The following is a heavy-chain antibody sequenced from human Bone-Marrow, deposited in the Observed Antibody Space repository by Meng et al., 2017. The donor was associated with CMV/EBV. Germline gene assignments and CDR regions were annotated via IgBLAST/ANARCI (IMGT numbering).Heavy chain of an antibody. CDR3: ARDSDIEAAGMSMDV. D-gene: IGHD6-13*01. CDR2: ISYDGSNK. V-gene: IGHV3-30*04. J-gene: IGHJ6*02. CDR1: GFTFSSYA. Sequence: GESLKISCAASGFTFSSYAMHWVRQAPGKGLEWVAVISYDGSNKYYADSVKGRLTISRDNSNNTVSLQLNSLRVEDTAVYYCARDSDIEAAGMSMDVWGQGTTVTVSS.